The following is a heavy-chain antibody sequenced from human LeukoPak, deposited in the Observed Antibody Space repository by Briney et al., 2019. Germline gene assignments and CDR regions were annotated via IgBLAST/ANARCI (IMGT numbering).Heavy chain of an antibody. V-gene: IGHV4-34*01. CDR3: ARDLMT. CDR2: ITYSGSI. J-gene: IGHJ1*01. Sequence: PSETLSLTCAVSGGSFSGKYWTWIGQPPGKGLEWIGEITYSGSIYYNPSLKSRVTISVDTSKNQFSLKLNSVTAADTAVYYCARDLMTWGQGTLVTVSS. CDR1: GGSFSGKY.